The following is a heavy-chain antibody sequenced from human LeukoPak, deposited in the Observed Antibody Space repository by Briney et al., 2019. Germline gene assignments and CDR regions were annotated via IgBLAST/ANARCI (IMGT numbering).Heavy chain of an antibody. CDR2: IYYSGST. V-gene: IGHV4-31*03. CDR1: GGSISSGGYY. J-gene: IGHJ4*02. D-gene: IGHD1-14*01. Sequence: SQTLSLTCTVSGGSISSGGYYWSWIRQHPGKGLEWIGYIYYSGSTYYNPSLKSRVTISVDTSKNQFSLKLSSVTAADAAVYYCARSGLGATFDYWGQGTLVTVSS. CDR3: ARSGLGATFDY.